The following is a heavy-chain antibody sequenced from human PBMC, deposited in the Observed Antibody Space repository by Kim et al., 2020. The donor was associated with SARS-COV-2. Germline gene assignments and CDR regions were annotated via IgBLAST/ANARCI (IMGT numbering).Heavy chain of an antibody. CDR1: GGSFSGYY. J-gene: IGHJ5*01. Sequence: SQTLSLTCAVYGGSFSGYYWSWIRQPPGKGLEWIGEINHSGSTNYNPSLKSRVTISVDTSKNQFSLKLSSVTAADTAVYYCARGHSITIFGVVITLPYNW. V-gene: IGHV4-34*01. CDR3: ARGHSITIFGVVITLPYNW. CDR2: INHSGST. D-gene: IGHD3-3*01.